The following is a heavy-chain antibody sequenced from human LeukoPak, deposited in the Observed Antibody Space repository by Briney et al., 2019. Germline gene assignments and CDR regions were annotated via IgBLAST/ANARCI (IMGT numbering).Heavy chain of an antibody. CDR1: GLTFSTYA. D-gene: IGHD3-10*01. CDR3: AKGGRLLWFGEPTDFFDY. CDR2: ISVSGGST. V-gene: IGHV3-23*01. J-gene: IGHJ4*02. Sequence: PGGSLRPSCAASGLTFSTYAMGWVRQPPGKGLDWASAISVSGGSTYYADSVKGRFTISRDNSKNTLYLQMNSLRAEDTAVYYCAKGGRLLWFGEPTDFFDYWGQGTLVTVSS.